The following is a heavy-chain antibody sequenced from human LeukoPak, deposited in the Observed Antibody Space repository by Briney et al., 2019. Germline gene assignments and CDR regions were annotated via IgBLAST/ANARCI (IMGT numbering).Heavy chain of an antibody. V-gene: IGHV4-34*01. CDR3: ARGLAAAGHHYYYYGMDV. CDR2: INHSGST. J-gene: IGHJ6*02. Sequence: PSETLSLTCAVYGGSFSGYYWSWIRQPPGKGLEWIGEINHSGSTNYNPSLKSRVTISVDTSKNQFSLKLSSVTAADTAVYYCARGLAAAGHHYYYYGMDVWGQGTTVTVSS. D-gene: IGHD6-13*01. CDR1: GGSFSGYY.